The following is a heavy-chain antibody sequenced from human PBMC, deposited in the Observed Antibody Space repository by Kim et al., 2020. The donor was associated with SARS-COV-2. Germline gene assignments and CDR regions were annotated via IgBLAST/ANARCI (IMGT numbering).Heavy chain of an antibody. Sequence: GGSLRLSCAASGFTFSSYAMSWVRQAPGKGLEWVSAISGSGGSTYYADSVKGRFTISRDNSKNTLYLQMNSLRAEDTAVYYCAKYTSDGDTAMVHYYYYGMDVWGQGTTVTVSS. J-gene: IGHJ6*02. V-gene: IGHV3-23*01. CDR3: AKYTSDGDTAMVHYYYYGMDV. CDR1: GFTFSSYA. CDR2: ISGSGGST. D-gene: IGHD5-18*01.